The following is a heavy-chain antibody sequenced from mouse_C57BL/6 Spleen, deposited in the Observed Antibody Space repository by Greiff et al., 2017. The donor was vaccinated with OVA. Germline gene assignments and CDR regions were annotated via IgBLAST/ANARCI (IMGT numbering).Heavy chain of an antibody. CDR1: GFNIKDYY. CDR3: TTFGTWDD. J-gene: IGHJ2*01. Sequence: VQLQQSGAELVRPGASVKLSCTASGFNIKDYYMHWVKQRPEQGLEWIGRIDPEDGDPEYAPKFQGKATITADTSSNTAYLQLSSLTSEDTAVYYCTTFGTWDDWGQGTTLTVSS. CDR2: IDPEDGDP. V-gene: IGHV14-1*01. D-gene: IGHD3-1*01.